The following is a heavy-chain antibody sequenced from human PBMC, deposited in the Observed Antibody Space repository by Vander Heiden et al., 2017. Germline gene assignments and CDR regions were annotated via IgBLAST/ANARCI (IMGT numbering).Heavy chain of an antibody. J-gene: IGHJ6*02. CDR2: FDPEDGET. CDR3: ATVSITMVRGAGYYGMDV. CDR1: GYTLTELS. D-gene: IGHD3-10*01. Sequence: QVQLVQSGAEVTKPGASVKVSCKVSGYTLTELSMHWVRQAPGKGLEWMGGFDPEDGETIYAQKFQGRVTMTEDTSTDTAYMELSSLRSEDTAVYYCATVSITMVRGAGYYGMDVWGQGTTVTVSS. V-gene: IGHV1-24*01.